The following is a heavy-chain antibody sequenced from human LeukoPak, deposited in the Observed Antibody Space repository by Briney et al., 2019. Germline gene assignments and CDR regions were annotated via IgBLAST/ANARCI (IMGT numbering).Heavy chain of an antibody. Sequence: SETLSLTCTVSGGSISGYYWSWIRQPPGKGLEWIGYIYTSGSTNYNPSLKSRVTISVDTTKNQFSLRLSSVTAADTAMYFCARAYSRSYSHFDDWGQGTLVTVSS. J-gene: IGHJ4*02. CDR3: ARAYSRSYSHFDD. CDR1: GGSISGYY. D-gene: IGHD1-26*01. V-gene: IGHV4-4*09. CDR2: IYTSGST.